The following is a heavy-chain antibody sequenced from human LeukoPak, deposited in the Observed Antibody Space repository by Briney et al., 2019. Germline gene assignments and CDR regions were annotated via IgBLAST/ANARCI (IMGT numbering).Heavy chain of an antibody. Sequence: SETLSLTCTVSGGSISSYYWSWIRQPPGKGLEWIGYIYYSGSTNYNPSLKSRVTISVDTSKNQFSLKLSSVTAADTAVYYCARGEGLFDYWGQGTLVTVSS. J-gene: IGHJ4*02. CDR1: GGSISSYY. CDR2: IYYSGST. V-gene: IGHV4-59*01. CDR3: ARGEGLFDY.